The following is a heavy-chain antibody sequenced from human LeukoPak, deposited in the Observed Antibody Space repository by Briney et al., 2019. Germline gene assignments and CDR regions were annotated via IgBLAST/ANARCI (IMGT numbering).Heavy chain of an antibody. D-gene: IGHD1-26*01. CDR1: GYSFTSYW. V-gene: IGHV5-51*01. CDR3: ARPSNPGLIYSGRYYVWDY. Sequence: GESLKISCKGSGYSFTSYWIGWVRQMPGKGLEWMGIIYPGDSDTRYSPSFQGQVTISADKSISTAYLQWSSLKASDTAMYYCARPSNPGLIYSGRYYVWDYWGQGTLVTVSS. J-gene: IGHJ4*02. CDR2: IYPGDSDT.